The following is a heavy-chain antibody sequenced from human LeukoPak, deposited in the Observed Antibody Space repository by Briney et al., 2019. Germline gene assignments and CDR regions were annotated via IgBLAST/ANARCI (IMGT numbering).Heavy chain of an antibody. CDR2: IKQDGSEK. D-gene: IGHD3-3*01. Sequence: GGSLRLSCAASGFTFSSYWMSWVRQAPGKGLEWVANIKQDGSEKYYVDSVKGRFTISRDNAKNSLYLQMNSLRAEDTAVYYCAREQKGRYDFWSDTFDYWGQGTLVTVSS. J-gene: IGHJ4*02. V-gene: IGHV3-7*01. CDR1: GFTFSSYW. CDR3: AREQKGRYDFWSDTFDY.